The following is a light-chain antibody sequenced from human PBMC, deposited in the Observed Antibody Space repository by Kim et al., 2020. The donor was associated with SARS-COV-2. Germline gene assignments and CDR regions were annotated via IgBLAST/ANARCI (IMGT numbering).Light chain of an antibody. CDR1: QSVSSNY. J-gene: IGKJ4*01. CDR2: GTT. CDR3: QQFVNSPLT. V-gene: IGKV3-20*01. Sequence: EIVLTQSPGTLSLSPGERATLSCRASQSVSSNYFAWYQQKPGQAPRLLIYGTTNRAPGIPDRFSGSGSGTDFTLTISRLEPEDFAVYFCQQFVNSPLTFGGGTKVDIK.